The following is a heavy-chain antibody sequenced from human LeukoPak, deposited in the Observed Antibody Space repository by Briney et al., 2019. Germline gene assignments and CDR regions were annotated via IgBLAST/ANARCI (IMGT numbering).Heavy chain of an antibody. V-gene: IGHV3-23*01. D-gene: IGHD6-6*01. CDR1: GFTFSSYW. CDR3: ASSIAARRVDY. J-gene: IGHJ4*02. Sequence: GSLRLSCVASGFTFSSYWMSWVRQAPGKGLEWVSAISGSGGSTYYADSVKGRFTISRDNSKNTLYLQMNSLRAEDTAVYYCASSIAARRVDYWGQGTLVTVSS. CDR2: ISGSGGST.